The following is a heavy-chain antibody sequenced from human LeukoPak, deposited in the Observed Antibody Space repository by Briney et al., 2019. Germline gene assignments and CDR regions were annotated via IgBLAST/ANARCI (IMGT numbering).Heavy chain of an antibody. D-gene: IGHD6-19*01. CDR3: AGAYGSTY. J-gene: IGHJ4*02. CDR2: INPNSGGT. Sequence: GASVKVSCKASGYTFTGYYMHWVRQAPGQGLEWMGWINPNSGGTNYAQKFQGRVTMTRDTSINSAYKELSSLRSDDTAVYYCAGAYGSTYWGQGTLVTVSS. V-gene: IGHV1-2*02. CDR1: GYTFTGYY.